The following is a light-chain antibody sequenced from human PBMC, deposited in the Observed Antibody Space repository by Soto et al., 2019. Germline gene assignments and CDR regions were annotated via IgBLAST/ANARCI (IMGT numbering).Light chain of an antibody. Sequence: EIVLTQSPGTLTLSPGERATLSCRASQSVSSSYLAWYQQKPGQAPRLLIYGASSRATGIPDRFSGSGSGTEFTLTISNLQSEDFAVYHCQQYDKWPRTFGQGTKVDI. CDR3: QQYDKWPRT. CDR2: GAS. CDR1: QSVSSSY. J-gene: IGKJ1*01. V-gene: IGKV3-20*01.